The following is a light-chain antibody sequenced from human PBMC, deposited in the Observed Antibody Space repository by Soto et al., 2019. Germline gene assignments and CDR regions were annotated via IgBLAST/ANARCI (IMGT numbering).Light chain of an antibody. Sequence: DIQMTQSPSSLSASVGDRVTITCRASQDISDFLVWYQQKPGKVPKLLIYTASTLQSGVPSRFSGSGSGTDFTLTISSLQPEDVATYYFQKYNSAPFTFGPGTKVDSK. CDR2: TAS. CDR1: QDISDF. V-gene: IGKV1-27*01. J-gene: IGKJ3*01. CDR3: QKYNSAPFT.